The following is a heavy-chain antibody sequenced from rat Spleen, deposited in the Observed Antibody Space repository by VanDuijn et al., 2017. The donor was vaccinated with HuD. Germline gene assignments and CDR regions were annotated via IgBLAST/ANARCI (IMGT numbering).Heavy chain of an antibody. CDR3: ARGGGIDY. CDR2: ISYDGSST. V-gene: IGHV5-7*01. J-gene: IGHJ2*01. D-gene: IGHD1-11*01. CDR1: GFTFTNYY. Sequence: EVQLVESGGGLVQPGRSMKLSCAASGFTFTNYYMAWVRQAPKQGLEWVATISYDGSSTYYRDSVKGRFTISRDNAKSTLYLEMDSLRSEDTATYDCARGGGIDYWGQGVMVTVSS.